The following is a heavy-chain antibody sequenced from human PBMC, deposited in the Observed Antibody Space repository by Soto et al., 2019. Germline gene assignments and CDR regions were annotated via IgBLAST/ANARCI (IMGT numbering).Heavy chain of an antibody. CDR3: AREEAGYYYYGMDV. J-gene: IGHJ6*01. CDR1: GYTFTGYY. CDR2: INPNSGGT. V-gene: IGHV1-2*04. Sequence: GASVKVSCRASGYTFTGYYMHWVRQAPGQGLEWMGWINPNSGGTNYAQKFQGWVTMTRDTSISTAYMELSRLRSDDTAVYYCAREEAGYYYYGMDVLGQGTTVRVSS.